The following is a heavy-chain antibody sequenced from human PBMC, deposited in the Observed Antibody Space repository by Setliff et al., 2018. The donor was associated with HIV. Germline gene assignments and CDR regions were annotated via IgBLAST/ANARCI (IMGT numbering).Heavy chain of an antibody. V-gene: IGHV4-61*09. CDR1: GGSISSGSDY. CDR3: ARDVMGWFGNYFDN. CDR2: IHISGTA. J-gene: IGHJ4*02. Sequence: PSETLSLTCTVSGGSISSGSDYWSWIRQPAGKGLEWIGQIHISGTANYNPSLKSRVTISIDTSNHQFSLKLTSVTAADTAVYYCARDVMGWFGNYFDNWGQGALVTVSS. D-gene: IGHD3-10*01.